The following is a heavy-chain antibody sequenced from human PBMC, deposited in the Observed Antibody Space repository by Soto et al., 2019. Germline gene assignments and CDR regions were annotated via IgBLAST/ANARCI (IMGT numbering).Heavy chain of an antibody. D-gene: IGHD3-22*01. J-gene: IGHJ4*02. CDR1: GFTFSSYG. V-gene: IGHV3-33*01. CDR3: ARADPPYYYDSSGYSFDY. CDR2: IWYDGSNK. Sequence: GGSLRLSCAASGFTFSSYGMHWVRQAPGKGLEWVAVIWYDGSNKYYADSVKGRFTISRDNSKNTLYLQMNSLRAEDTAVYYCARADPPYYYDSSGYSFDYWGQGTLVTVSS.